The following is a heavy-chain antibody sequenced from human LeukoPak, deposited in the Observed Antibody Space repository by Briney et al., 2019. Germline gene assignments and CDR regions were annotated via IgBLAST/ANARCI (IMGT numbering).Heavy chain of an antibody. CDR2: INTNSGGT. V-gene: IGHV1-2*04. Sequence: SSVKVSCKGSGYTFTGYYMHLVRQAHGQGLEWMGWINTNSGGTNYAQKFQGWVTMTRDTSISTAYMELSRLRSDDTAVYYCARHTGYSCDRMDVWGKGTTVTVSS. CDR3: ARHTGYSCDRMDV. J-gene: IGHJ6*03. CDR1: GYTFTGYY. D-gene: IGHD5-18*01.